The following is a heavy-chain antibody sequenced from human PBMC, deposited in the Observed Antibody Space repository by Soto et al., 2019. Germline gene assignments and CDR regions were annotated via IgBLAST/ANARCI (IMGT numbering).Heavy chain of an antibody. Sequence: GGSLRLSCSAPGFPFSRFAIHWVRQAPGKGLVYVSGISFNGGDTYHADSVKGRFSISRDNSKNTVYLQMSSLRAEDTAVYYCVKDGAVTFSGWFFDYWGQGTPVTVSS. CDR2: ISFNGGDT. CDR3: VKDGAVTFSGWFFDY. D-gene: IGHD4-4*01. V-gene: IGHV3-64D*06. CDR1: GFPFSRFA. J-gene: IGHJ4*02.